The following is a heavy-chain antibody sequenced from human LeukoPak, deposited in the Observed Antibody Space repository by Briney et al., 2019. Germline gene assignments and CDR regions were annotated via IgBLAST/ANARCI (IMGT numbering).Heavy chain of an antibody. D-gene: IGHD1-14*01. CDR1: GFTVSSNY. CDR2: IYSGGDT. CDR3: ARGLRSWLDP. J-gene: IGHJ5*02. V-gene: IGHV3-53*01. Sequence: PGGSLRLSCAASGFTVSSNYMSWVRQAPGKGLEWVSVIYSGGDTYYADSVKGRFTISRDDSKNTLYLQMNSLRAEDTAVYSCARGLRSWLDPWGQGTLVTVSS.